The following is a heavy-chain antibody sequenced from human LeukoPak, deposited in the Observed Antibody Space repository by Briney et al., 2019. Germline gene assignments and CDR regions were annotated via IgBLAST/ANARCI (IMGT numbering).Heavy chain of an antibody. Sequence: GGSLRLSCAASGFTFSSYGMHWVRQAPGKGLEWVAVISYDGSNKYYADSVKGRFTISRDNSKNTLYLQMNSLRAEDTAVYYCARDSDYYYYYYYMDVWGKGTTVTVSS. J-gene: IGHJ6*03. V-gene: IGHV3-30*03. CDR2: ISYDGSNK. CDR1: GFTFSSYG. CDR3: ARDSDYYYYYYYMDV. D-gene: IGHD4-11*01.